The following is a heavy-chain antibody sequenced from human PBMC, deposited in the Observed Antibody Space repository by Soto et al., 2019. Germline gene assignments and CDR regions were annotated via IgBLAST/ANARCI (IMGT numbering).Heavy chain of an antibody. CDR3: ARIKYCQCPATRGTFNI. Sequence: ASVKVSCKACAYTFTSYPISWGRRPPGQRLEWLGWTVAYNGNTNYAEKLRGRDTMTTYTSRSTANMELRSLRSDDTAVYYCARIKYCQCPATRGTFNICGQVTMAT. D-gene: IGHD2-15*01. CDR2: TVAYNGNT. CDR1: AYTFTSYP. V-gene: IGHV1-18*04. J-gene: IGHJ3*02.